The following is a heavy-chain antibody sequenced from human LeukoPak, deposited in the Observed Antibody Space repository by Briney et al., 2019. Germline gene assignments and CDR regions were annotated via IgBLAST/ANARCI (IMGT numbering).Heavy chain of an antibody. D-gene: IGHD3-3*01. J-gene: IGHJ3*02. CDR1: GFTVSTKY. V-gene: IGHV3-66*02. Sequence: GGSLRLSCAASGFTVSTKYMSWVRQAPGKGLEWVSLIYSDGSTYYADSVKGRITISRDNSKNTLYLQMKSLRAEDTAVYYCASYYLEWLFGWAFDIWGQGTMVTVFS. CDR3: ASYYLEWLFGWAFDI. CDR2: IYSDGST.